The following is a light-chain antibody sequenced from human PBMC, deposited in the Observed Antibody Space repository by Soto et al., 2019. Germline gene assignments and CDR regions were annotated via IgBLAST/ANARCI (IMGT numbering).Light chain of an antibody. CDR3: LSYAGSTNYV. CDR1: SRDVGGNNY. CDR2: EVS. J-gene: IGLJ1*01. V-gene: IGLV2-8*01. Sequence: ALTQPPSASGSPGQSVSISCTGTSRDVGGNNYVSWYQQHPGKAPKLMIYEVSKRPSGVPDRFSGSKSGNTASLTVSGLQAEDEADYFCLSYAGSTNYVFGTGTKVTVL.